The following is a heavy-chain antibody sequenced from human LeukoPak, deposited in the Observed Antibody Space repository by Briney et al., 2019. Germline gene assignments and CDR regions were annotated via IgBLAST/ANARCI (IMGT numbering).Heavy chain of an antibody. J-gene: IGHJ4*02. CDR1: GGSISSSSYY. Sequence: SETLSLTRTVSGGSISSSSYYWGWIRQPPGKGLEWIGSIYYSGSTYYNPSLKSRVTISVDTSKNQFSLKLSSVTAADTAVYYCARGAGQLLTLGYFDYWGQGTLVTVSS. CDR2: IYYSGST. V-gene: IGHV4-39*07. D-gene: IGHD2-2*01. CDR3: ARGAGQLLTLGYFDY.